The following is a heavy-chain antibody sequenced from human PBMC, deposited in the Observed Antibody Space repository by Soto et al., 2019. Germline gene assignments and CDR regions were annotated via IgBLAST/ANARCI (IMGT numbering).Heavy chain of an antibody. CDR1: AYRFADHW. J-gene: IGHJ4*02. CDR2: MNRDGSEI. CDR3: ATAEVDY. V-gene: IGHV3-74*01. Sequence: GGSLRLSCAVSAYRFADHWMHWVRQVPGKGLQWVSRMNRDGSEINYADSVKGRFTVSRDNARSTLHLQMSSLRVEDTAVYYCATAEVDYWGPGALVTVSS.